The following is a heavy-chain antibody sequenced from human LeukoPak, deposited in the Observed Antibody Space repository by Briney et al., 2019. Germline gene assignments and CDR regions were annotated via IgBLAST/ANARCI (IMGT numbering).Heavy chain of an antibody. CDR2: IYYSGTT. D-gene: IGHD6-19*01. Sequence: PSETLSLTCTVSGGSISSSGYYWGWIRQSPGKGLEWIGSIYYSGTTYYNPSLKSRVTILIDTSKNQHSLKVRSVTAADTAVYYCARDGISGGWLSFDPWGQGTLVTVSS. CDR3: ARDGISGGWLSFDP. CDR1: GGSISSSGYY. J-gene: IGHJ5*02. V-gene: IGHV4-39*07.